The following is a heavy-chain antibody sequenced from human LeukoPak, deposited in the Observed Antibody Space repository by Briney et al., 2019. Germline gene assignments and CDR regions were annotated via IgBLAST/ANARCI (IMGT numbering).Heavy chain of an antibody. V-gene: IGHV4-38-2*01. Sequence: SETLSLTCAVSGYSISSGYYWGWIRQPPGKGLEWIGSIYHSGSTYYNPSLKSRVTISVDTSKNQFSLKLSSVTAADTAVYYRARKGYSSGWYNWFDPWGQGTLVTVSS. CDR2: IYHSGST. J-gene: IGHJ5*02. CDR3: ARKGYSSGWYNWFDP. CDR1: GYSISSGYY. D-gene: IGHD6-19*01.